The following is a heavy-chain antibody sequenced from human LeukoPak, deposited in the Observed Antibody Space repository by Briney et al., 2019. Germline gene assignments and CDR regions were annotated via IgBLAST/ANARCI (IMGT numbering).Heavy chain of an antibody. V-gene: IGHV3-53*01. CDR3: AREYYDISTGNWFDP. D-gene: IGHD3-9*01. CDR1: GFTVSSNY. J-gene: IGHJ5*02. Sequence: GGSLRLSCAASGFTVSSNYMSWVRQAPGKGLEWVSVIYSGGSTYYADSVKGRFTISRDNSKNTLYLQMNSLRAEDTAVYYCAREYYDISTGNWFDPWGQGTLVTVSS. CDR2: IYSGGST.